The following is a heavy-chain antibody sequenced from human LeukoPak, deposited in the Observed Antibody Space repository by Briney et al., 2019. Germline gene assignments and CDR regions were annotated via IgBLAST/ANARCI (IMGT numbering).Heavy chain of an antibody. D-gene: IGHD5-18*01. CDR2: MNPNSGNT. V-gene: IGHV1-8*01. J-gene: IGHJ5*02. CDR1: GYTFTSYD. CDR3: ARLAQYSYGTGGDNWFDP. Sequence: ASVKVSCKASGYTFTSYDINWVRQATGQGLKWMGWMNPNSGNTGYAQKFQGRVTMTRNTSISTAYMELSRLRSDDTAVYYCARLAQYSYGTGGDNWFDPWGQGTLVTVSS.